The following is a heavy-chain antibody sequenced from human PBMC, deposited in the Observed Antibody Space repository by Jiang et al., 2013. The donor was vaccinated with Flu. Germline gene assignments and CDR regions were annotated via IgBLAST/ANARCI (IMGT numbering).Heavy chain of an antibody. CDR2: IYYSGST. J-gene: IGHJ3*02. V-gene: IGHV4-59*01. D-gene: IGHD2-2*01. CDR1: GGSISSYY. CDR3: ARVPLYCSSTSCYAFDI. Sequence: GSGLVKPSETLSLTCTVSGGSISSYYWSWIRQPPGKGLEWIGYIYYSGSTNYNPSLKSRVTISVDTSKNQFSLKLSSVTAADTAVYYCARVPLYCSSTSCYAFDIWGQGDNGHRLF.